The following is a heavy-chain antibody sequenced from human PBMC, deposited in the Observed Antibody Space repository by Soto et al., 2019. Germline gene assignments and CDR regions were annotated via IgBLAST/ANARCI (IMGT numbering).Heavy chain of an antibody. CDR3: AKERFQQVVPPPLGN. J-gene: IGHJ4*02. Sequence: QVQLVESGGGVVQPGASLRLSCAASGFTFSDYGMHWVRQAPGKGLQWVALIWYDGSEKRYAESVKGRFTVSRDNAKNPVYLQMNGLGVEDTAVYYCAKERFQQVVPPPLGNWGQGTLVTVAS. CDR2: IWYDGSEK. D-gene: IGHD6-13*01. V-gene: IGHV3-30*02. CDR1: GFTFSDYG.